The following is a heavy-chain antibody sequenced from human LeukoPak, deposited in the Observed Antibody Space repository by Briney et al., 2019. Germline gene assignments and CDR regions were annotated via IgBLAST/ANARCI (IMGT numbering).Heavy chain of an antibody. D-gene: IGHD3-22*01. J-gene: IGHJ4*02. CDR3: ARDPRGPTGYDSASRDTFDY. V-gene: IGHV3-66*03. Sequence: GGSLRLSCTVSGFTVISNSMSWVRQAPGKGLEWVSFIYSDNTHYSDSVKGRFTVSRDNSENTVYLRMNSLRAEDTAVYFCARDPRGPTGYDSASRDTFDYWGQGTLVTVSS. CDR1: GFTVISNS. CDR2: IYSDNT.